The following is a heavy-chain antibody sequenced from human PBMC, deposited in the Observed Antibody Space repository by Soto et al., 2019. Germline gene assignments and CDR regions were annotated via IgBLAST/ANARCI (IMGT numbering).Heavy chain of an antibody. CDR2: IYWNDDR. V-gene: IGHV2-5*01. J-gene: IGHJ4*02. CDR3: AHISGYDEPGFDC. CDR1: GFSVSTSGVG. Sequence: QITLKESGPTLVKPRQTLTLTCTFSGFSVSTSGVGVGWIRQPPGKALEWLALIYWNDDRRYSPSLQRRVTIIKETSKNRVVLTMANMDPEDTGTYYCAHISGYDEPGFDCWGQGTLVTVSS. D-gene: IGHD5-12*01.